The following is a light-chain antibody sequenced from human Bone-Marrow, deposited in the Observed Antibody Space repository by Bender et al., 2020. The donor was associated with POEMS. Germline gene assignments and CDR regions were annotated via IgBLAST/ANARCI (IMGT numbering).Light chain of an antibody. J-gene: IGLJ3*02. Sequence: QSALTQPASVSGSPGQSITISCTGSSSDIGSYNYVSWYQKHPGQAPKLMISEVSNRPSGVPDRFSGSKSGTSVSLAITGLQAEDEADYSCQSFDTSLSGWVFGAGTKLTV. CDR3: QSFDTSLSGWV. CDR2: EVS. V-gene: IGLV2-14*01. CDR1: SSDIGSYNY.